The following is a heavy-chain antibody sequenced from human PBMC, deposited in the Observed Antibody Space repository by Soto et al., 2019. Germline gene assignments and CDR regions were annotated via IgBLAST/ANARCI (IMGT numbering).Heavy chain of an antibody. Sequence: EVQVVESGGGLVQPGGSLRLSCAASGFTVSNNYMTWVRQAPGKGLDWVSIIFSAGSTYYADSVRGRFTISRDNSKNILYLQMKSLRAEDTAIYDCSKGAGGNSWRSPTFDYWGQGTLVTVSS. J-gene: IGHJ4*02. V-gene: IGHV3-66*01. CDR1: GFTVSNNY. D-gene: IGHD5-18*01. CDR3: SKGAGGNSWRSPTFDY. CDR2: IFSAGST.